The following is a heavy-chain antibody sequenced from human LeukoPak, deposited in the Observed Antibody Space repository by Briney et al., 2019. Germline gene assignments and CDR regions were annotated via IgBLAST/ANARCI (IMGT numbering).Heavy chain of an antibody. CDR3: ARALYYYDSSGFRY. V-gene: IGHV1-18*01. J-gene: IGHJ4*02. Sequence: ASVNVSCKASGYTFTSYGISWVRHAPGQGLEWMGWISAYNGNTNYAQKLQGRVTMTTDTSTSTAYMELRSLRSDDTAVYYCARALYYYDSSGFRYWGQGTLVTVSS. CDR1: GYTFTSYG. D-gene: IGHD3-22*01. CDR2: ISAYNGNT.